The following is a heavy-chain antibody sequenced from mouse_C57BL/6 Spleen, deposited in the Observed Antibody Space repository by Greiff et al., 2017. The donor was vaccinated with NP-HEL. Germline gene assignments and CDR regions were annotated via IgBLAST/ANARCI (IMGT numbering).Heavy chain of an antibody. J-gene: IGHJ1*03. Sequence: EVQLVESGGGLVQPGGSLKLSCAASGFTFSDYYMYWVRQTPEKRLEWVAYISNGGGSTYYPDTVKGRFTISRDNAKNTLYLQMSRLKSEDTAMYYCARLYSSNYWYFDVWGTGTTVTVSS. D-gene: IGHD1-1*01. CDR2: ISNGGGST. CDR1: GFTFSDYY. V-gene: IGHV5-12*01. CDR3: ARLYSSNYWYFDV.